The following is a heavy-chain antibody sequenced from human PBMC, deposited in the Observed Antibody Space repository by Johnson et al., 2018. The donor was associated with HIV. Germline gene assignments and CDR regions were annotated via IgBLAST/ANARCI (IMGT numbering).Heavy chain of an antibody. CDR2: MWYDGSNK. CDR1: GFTFSTYG. CDR3: AKDQVLPY. Sequence: QLVESGGGLVQPGGSLRLSCAASGFTFSTYGMHWVRQAPGKGLEWVAVMWYDGSNKYYADSVKGRFTISRDNSKNTLYLQMNSLRAEDTAVYYCAKDQVLPYWGQGTMVTVSS. V-gene: IGHV3-30*02. D-gene: IGHD2/OR15-2a*01. J-gene: IGHJ3*01.